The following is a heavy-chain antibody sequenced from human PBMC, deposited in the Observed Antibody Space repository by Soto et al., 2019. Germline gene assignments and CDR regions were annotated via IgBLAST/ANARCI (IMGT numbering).Heavy chain of an antibody. Sequence: SVKVSCKASGGTFSSYAISWVRQAPGQGLEWMGGIIPIFGTANYAQKFQGRVTITADESTSTAYMELSSLRSEDTAVYYCARLAVAGTIPNWFDPWGQGTLVTVSS. CDR1: GGTFSSYA. J-gene: IGHJ5*02. CDR3: ARLAVAGTIPNWFDP. D-gene: IGHD6-19*01. CDR2: IIPIFGTA. V-gene: IGHV1-69*13.